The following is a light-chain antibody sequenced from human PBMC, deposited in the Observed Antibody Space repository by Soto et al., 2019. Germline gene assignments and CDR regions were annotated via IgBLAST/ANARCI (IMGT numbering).Light chain of an antibody. CDR2: DAS. CDR3: QQYNSHPWT. V-gene: IGKV1-5*01. J-gene: IGKJ1*01. CDR1: QTISSW. Sequence: DIQMTQSPSTLSGSVGDRVTITCRASQTISSWLAWYQQKPGKAPKFLIYDASSLESGVPSRFSGSGSGTEFTLTITSLQPDDFATYHCQQYNSHPWTFGQGTKVDIK.